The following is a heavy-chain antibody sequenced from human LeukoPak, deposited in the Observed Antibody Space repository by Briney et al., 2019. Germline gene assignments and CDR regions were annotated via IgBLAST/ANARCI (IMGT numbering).Heavy chain of an antibody. V-gene: IGHV4-39*07. D-gene: IGHD3-22*01. CDR2: IYYSGST. CDR1: GGSISSSRDY. J-gene: IGHJ4*02. Sequence: KPSETLSLTCTVSGGSISSSRDYWAWLRQPPGKGLEWIANIYYSGSTYYSPSLKSRVTISVDTSKNQFSLKLSSVTAADTAMYYCAGWAYDSSGYRLDYWGQGTLVTVSS. CDR3: AGWAYDSSGYRLDY.